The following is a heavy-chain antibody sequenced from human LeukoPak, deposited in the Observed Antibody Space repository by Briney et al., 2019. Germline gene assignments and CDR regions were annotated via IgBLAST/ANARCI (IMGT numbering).Heavy chain of an antibody. J-gene: IGHJ6*03. CDR1: GGTFSSYA. Sequence: SVKVSCKASGGTFSSYAISWVRQAPGQGLEWMGGIIPIFGTANYAQKFQGRVTITADESTSTAYMELSSLRSEDTAVYYCARGRSSSGYYYYYMDVWGKGTTVTVSS. V-gene: IGHV1-69*13. CDR2: IIPIFGTA. D-gene: IGHD6-6*01. CDR3: ARGRSSSGYYYYYMDV.